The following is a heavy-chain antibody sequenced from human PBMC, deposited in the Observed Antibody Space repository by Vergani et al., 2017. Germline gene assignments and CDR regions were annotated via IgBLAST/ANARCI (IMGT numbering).Heavy chain of an antibody. J-gene: IGHJ3*02. D-gene: IGHD1-1*01. CDR3: ARRIYNWNDDGAFDI. V-gene: IGHV5-51*03. CDR1: GYSFTSYW. Sequence: EVQLVQSGAEVKKPGESLKISCKGSGYSFTSYWIGGVRKMPGKGMEWMGIIYPVDSDTRYSPSFQGQVTISADKSISTAYLQWSSLKASDTAMYYCARRIYNWNDDGAFDIWGQGTMVTVSS. CDR2: IYPVDSDT.